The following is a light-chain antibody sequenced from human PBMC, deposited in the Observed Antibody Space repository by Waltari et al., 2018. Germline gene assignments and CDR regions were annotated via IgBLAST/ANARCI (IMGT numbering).Light chain of an antibody. V-gene: IGKV1-39*01. Sequence: DIQMTQSPSSLTASLGDKVTINCRASEPIKSYLNWYQQKPGKAPNVLIYSTSILQDGVPSRFSGSGSGTDFTLTISSLQSEDFATYYCQQTYSFPITFGGGTKVEIK. CDR3: QQTYSFPIT. J-gene: IGKJ4*01. CDR2: STS. CDR1: EPIKSY.